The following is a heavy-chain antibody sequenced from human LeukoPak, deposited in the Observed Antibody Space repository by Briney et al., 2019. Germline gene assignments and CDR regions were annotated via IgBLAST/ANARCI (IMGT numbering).Heavy chain of an antibody. J-gene: IGHJ4*02. CDR2: ITSKTDGGTT. Sequence: AGGSLRLSCAASGFTFSNAWMSWVRQAPGKGLEWVGRITSKTDGGTTDYAAPVKGRFTISRDDSKNTLYLQMNSLKTEDTAVYYCTTASMTTVTLFDYWGQGTLVTVSS. CDR3: TTASMTTVTLFDY. D-gene: IGHD4-17*01. CDR1: GFTFSNAW. V-gene: IGHV3-15*01.